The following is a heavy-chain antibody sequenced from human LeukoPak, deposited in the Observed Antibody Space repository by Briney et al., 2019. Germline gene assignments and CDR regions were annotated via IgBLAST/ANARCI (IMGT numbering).Heavy chain of an antibody. CDR3: ARAYSSSWFSRTYYMDV. CDR2: IKQDGSEK. Sequence: SGGSLRLSCAASGFTFSSYWMSWVRQAPGKGLEWAANIKQDGSEKYYVDSVKGRFTISRDNAKNSLYLQMNSLRAEDTAVYYCARAYSSSWFSRTYYMDVWGKGTTVTVSS. CDR1: GFTFSSYW. D-gene: IGHD6-13*01. V-gene: IGHV3-7*01. J-gene: IGHJ6*03.